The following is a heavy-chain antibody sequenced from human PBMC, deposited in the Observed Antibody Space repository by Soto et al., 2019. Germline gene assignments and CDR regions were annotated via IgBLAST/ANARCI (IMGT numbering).Heavy chain of an antibody. Sequence: SETLSLTCAVYGGSFSGYYWSWIRQPPGKGLEWIGEINHSGSTNYNPSLKSRVTISVDTSKNQFSLKLSSVTAADTAVYYCARGPNSYYYGSGSRYWGQGTLVTVSS. D-gene: IGHD3-10*01. CDR3: ARGPNSYYYGSGSRY. CDR1: GGSFSGYY. J-gene: IGHJ4*02. V-gene: IGHV4-34*01. CDR2: INHSGST.